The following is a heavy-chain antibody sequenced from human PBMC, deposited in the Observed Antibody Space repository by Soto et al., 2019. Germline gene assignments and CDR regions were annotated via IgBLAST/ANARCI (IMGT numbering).Heavy chain of an antibody. D-gene: IGHD4-17*01. CDR2: ISSSGSTI. CDR1: GFTFSDYY. V-gene: IGHV3-11*01. CDR3: ARALYGDYEHDAFDI. J-gene: IGHJ3*02. Sequence: GGSLRLSCAASGFTFSDYYMSWIRQAPGKGLEWVSYISSSGSTIYYADSVKGRFTISRDNAKNSLYLQMNSLRAEDTAVYYCARALYGDYEHDAFDIWGQGTMVTVSS.